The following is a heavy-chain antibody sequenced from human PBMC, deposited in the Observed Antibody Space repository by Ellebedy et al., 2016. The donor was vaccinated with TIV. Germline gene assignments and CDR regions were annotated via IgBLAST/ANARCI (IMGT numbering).Heavy chain of an antibody. CDR3: ARVPPPPYGSGVYYFDY. CDR2: IIPILGIA. Sequence: AASVKVSCKASGGTFSSYAISWVRQAPGQGLEWMGRIIPILGIANYAQKFQGRVTITADKSTSTAYMELSSLRSEDTAVYYCARVPPPPYGSGVYYFDYWGQGTLVTVSS. CDR1: GGTFSSYA. V-gene: IGHV1-69*04. D-gene: IGHD3-10*01. J-gene: IGHJ4*02.